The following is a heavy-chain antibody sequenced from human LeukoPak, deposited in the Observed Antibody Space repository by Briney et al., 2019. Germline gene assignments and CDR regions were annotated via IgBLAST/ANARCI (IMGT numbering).Heavy chain of an antibody. CDR3: AREASDAFDI. J-gene: IGHJ3*02. CDR2: ISNSGGST. V-gene: IGHV3-23*01. Sequence: GGSLRLSCAASGFTFRNYAMNWVRQAPGKGLEWVSGISNSGGSTYYADSVKGRFTISRDNSKNTLFLQMNSLRAEDTAVYYCAREASDAFDIWGQGTMVTVSS. CDR1: GFTFRNYA.